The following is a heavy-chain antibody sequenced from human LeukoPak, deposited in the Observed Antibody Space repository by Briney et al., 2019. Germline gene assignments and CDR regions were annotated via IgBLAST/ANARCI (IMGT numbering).Heavy chain of an antibody. CDR1: GGSCSGYY. J-gene: IGHJ5*02. Sequence: SETLSLTCAVYGGSCSGYYWSWIRQPPGKGLEWIGEINHSGSTNYNPSLKSRVTISVDTSKNQFSLKLSSVTAADTAVYYCARSVGSAWGQGTLVTVSS. CDR2: INHSGST. CDR3: ARSVGSA. V-gene: IGHV4-34*01. D-gene: IGHD1-26*01.